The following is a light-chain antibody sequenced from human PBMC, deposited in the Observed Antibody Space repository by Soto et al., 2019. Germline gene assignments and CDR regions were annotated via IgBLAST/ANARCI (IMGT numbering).Light chain of an antibody. J-gene: IGKJ1*01. CDR1: ETINNY. CDR3: QQSYTTPWT. Sequence: DIRMTQSPSSLSVSVGDGVTITCRASETINNYLNWYQQKPWRAPKLLIHAASTLQSGVPSRFSGSGSGTDFTLTISSLQPEDFATYSCQQSYTTPWTFGLGTRVEI. V-gene: IGKV1-39*01. CDR2: AAS.